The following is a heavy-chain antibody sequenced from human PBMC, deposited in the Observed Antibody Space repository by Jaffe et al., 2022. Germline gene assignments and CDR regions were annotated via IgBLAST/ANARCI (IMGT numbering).Heavy chain of an antibody. V-gene: IGHV5-51*03. D-gene: IGHD3-22*01. Sequence: EVQLVQSGAEVKKPGESLKISCKGSGYSFTSYWIGWVRQMPGKGLEWMGIIYPGDSDTRYSPSFQGQVTISADKSISTAYLQWSSLKASDTAMYYCVRSSSSPVITMIVVVPDAFDIWGQGTMVTVSS. J-gene: IGHJ3*02. CDR1: GYSFTSYW. CDR2: IYPGDSDT. CDR3: VRSSSSPVITMIVVVPDAFDI.